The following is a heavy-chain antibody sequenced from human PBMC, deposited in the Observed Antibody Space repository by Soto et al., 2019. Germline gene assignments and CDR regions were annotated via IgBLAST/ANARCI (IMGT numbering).Heavy chain of an antibody. Sequence: QVQLVQSGAEVKKPGSSVKVSCKASGGTFSTYTIIWVRQAPGQGLEWMGRIIPMLNIANTAQSFQDRVTIIADKSTSTYYLELSTLRTDDTAMYFCTLGSWSSETFDICGRGTMDTVSS. D-gene: IGHD6-13*01. V-gene: IGHV1-69*02. CDR3: TLGSWSSETFDI. CDR1: GGTFSTYT. J-gene: IGHJ3*02. CDR2: IIPMLNIA.